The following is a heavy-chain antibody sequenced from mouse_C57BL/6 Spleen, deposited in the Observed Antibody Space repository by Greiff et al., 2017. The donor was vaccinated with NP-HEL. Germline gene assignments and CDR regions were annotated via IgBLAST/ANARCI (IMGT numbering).Heavy chain of an antibody. CDR2: ISSGGSYT. Sequence: EVQLVESGGDLVKPGGSLKLSCAASGFTFSSYGMSWVRQTPDKRLEWVATISSGGSYTYYPDSVKGRFTISRDNAKNTLYLQMSSLKAEDTAMYYCASLYDYDDDYAMDYWGQGTSVTVSS. V-gene: IGHV5-6*01. CDR1: GFTFSSYG. J-gene: IGHJ4*01. CDR3: ASLYDYDDDYAMDY. D-gene: IGHD2-4*01.